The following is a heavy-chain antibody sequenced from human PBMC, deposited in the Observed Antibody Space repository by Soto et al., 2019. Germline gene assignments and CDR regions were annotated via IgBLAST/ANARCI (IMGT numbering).Heavy chain of an antibody. CDR2: ISGSGGST. J-gene: IGHJ3*02. D-gene: IGHD4-17*01. CDR1: GFTFSSYA. CDR3: AKDGGYYGDYGHDDFDI. Sequence: GGSLRLSCAASGFTFSSYAMSWVRQAPGKGLEWVSAISGSGGSTYYADSVKGRFTISRDNSKNTLYLQMNSLRAEDTAVYYCAKDGGYYGDYGHDDFDIWGQGTMVTVSS. V-gene: IGHV3-23*01.